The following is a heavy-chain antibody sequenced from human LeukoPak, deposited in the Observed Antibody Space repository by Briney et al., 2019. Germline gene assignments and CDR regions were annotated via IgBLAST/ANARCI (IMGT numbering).Heavy chain of an antibody. J-gene: IGHJ4*02. D-gene: IGHD4-17*01. CDR2: IYTSGST. V-gene: IGHV4-4*07. Sequence: SETLSLTCTVSGGSISSYYWSWIRQPAGKGLEWIGRIYTSGSTNYNPSLKSRVTMSVDTSKNQFSLKLSSVTAADTAVYYCARADGDYGDYSRGLDYWGQGTLVTVSS. CDR1: GGSISSYY. CDR3: ARADGDYGDYSRGLDY.